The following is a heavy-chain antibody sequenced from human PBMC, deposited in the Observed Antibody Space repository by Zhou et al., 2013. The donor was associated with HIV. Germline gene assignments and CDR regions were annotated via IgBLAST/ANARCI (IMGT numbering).Heavy chain of an antibody. CDR1: GGTFSNYA. V-gene: IGHV1-69*05. Sequence: QVQLVQSGAEVKKPGSSVIVSCKASGGTFSNYAISWVRQAPGQGLEWMGGIIPIFGTANYAQKFEGRVTITTDESTGTAYMELSGLRPEDTAMYYCARCEGDYYDTNGHRMGWFDPWGQGTLVTVPS. CDR3: ARCEGDYYDTNGHRMGWFDP. J-gene: IGHJ5*02. D-gene: IGHD3-22*01. CDR2: IIPIFGTA.